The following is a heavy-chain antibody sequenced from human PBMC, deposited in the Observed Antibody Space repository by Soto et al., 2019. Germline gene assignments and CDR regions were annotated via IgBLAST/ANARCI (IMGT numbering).Heavy chain of an antibody. CDR2: IYTSGST. V-gene: IGHV4-4*07. CDR1: GGSISSYY. Sequence: PSETLSLTCTVYGGSISSYYWSWILQPAGKXLEWIGRIYTSGSTNYNPSLKSRVTMSVDTSKNQFSLKLSSVTAADTAVYYCARDQSSTYYDFWSGYDYYYYGMDVWGQGTTVTVSS. CDR3: ARDQSSTYYDFWSGYDYYYYGMDV. D-gene: IGHD3-3*01. J-gene: IGHJ6*02.